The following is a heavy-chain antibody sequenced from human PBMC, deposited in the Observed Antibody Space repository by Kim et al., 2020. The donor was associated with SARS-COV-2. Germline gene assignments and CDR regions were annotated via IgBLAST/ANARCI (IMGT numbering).Heavy chain of an antibody. J-gene: IGHJ3*02. CDR3: ARDTPGQKAYDI. V-gene: IGHV6-1*01. Sequence: GSLKSRMTINADTSKNQFSLQLNSVSPEDTAVYYCARDTPGQKAYDIWGQGTMVTVSS.